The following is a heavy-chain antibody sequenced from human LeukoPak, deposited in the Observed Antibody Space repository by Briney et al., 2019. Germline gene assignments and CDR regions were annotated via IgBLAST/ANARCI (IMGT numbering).Heavy chain of an antibody. J-gene: IGHJ5*02. Sequence: GGSLRLSCAASGFTFSSYAMSWVRQAPGKGLEWVSGISGSGDSTYYADSVKGRFTISRDNSKNTLYLQMNSLRAEDTAVYYCAKGPTLTVDIVAAWGQGTLVTVSS. CDR3: AKGPTLTVDIVAA. D-gene: IGHD5-12*01. V-gene: IGHV3-23*01. CDR2: ISGSGDST. CDR1: GFTFSSYA.